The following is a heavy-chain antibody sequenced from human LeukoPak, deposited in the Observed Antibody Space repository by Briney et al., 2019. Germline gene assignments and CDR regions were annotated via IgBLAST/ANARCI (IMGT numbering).Heavy chain of an antibody. CDR2: ISHDGSKT. CDR3: ARHGGVIIVPSTIPYARDPFDY. D-gene: IGHD2-2*02. CDR1: GFTFSTYA. J-gene: IGHJ4*02. V-gene: IGHV3-30-3*01. Sequence: GGSLRLSCAASGFTFSTYAVHWVRQAPGKGLEWVAVISHDGSKTYYADSVKGRFTISRDNSKNMVFLQMNSLRREDTAVYYCARHGGVIIVPSTIPYARDPFDYWGQGTLVTVSS.